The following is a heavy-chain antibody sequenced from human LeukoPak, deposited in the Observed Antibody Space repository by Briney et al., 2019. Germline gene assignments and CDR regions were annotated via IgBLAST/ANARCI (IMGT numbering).Heavy chain of an antibody. V-gene: IGHV4-39*07. CDR1: GASIRSSSYY. CDR3: ARGPGPGVAAAGTKNWFDP. CDR2: IYYSGNT. D-gene: IGHD6-13*01. J-gene: IGHJ5*02. Sequence: SETLSPTCTVSGASIRSSSYYWGWIRQPPGKGLEWIGSIYYSGNTYYDPSLRSRFTISVDTSRNQFSLRLNSVTAADTAVYYCARGPGPGVAAAGTKNWFDPWGQGTLVTVSS.